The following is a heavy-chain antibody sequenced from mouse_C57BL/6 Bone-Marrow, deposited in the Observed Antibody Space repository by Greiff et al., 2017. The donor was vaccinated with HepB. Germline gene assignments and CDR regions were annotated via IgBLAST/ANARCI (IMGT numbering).Heavy chain of an antibody. V-gene: IGHV1-81*01. CDR3: ARGVYYGSSLYAMDY. J-gene: IGHJ4*01. Sequence: VKLVESGAELARPGASVKLSCKASGYTFTSYGISWVKQRPGQGLEWIGEIYPRSGNTYYHEKFKGKATLTADKSSSTAYMKLRSLTSEDSAVYFCARGVYYGSSLYAMDYWGQGTSVTVSS. CDR1: GYTFTSYG. D-gene: IGHD1-1*01. CDR2: IYPRSGNT.